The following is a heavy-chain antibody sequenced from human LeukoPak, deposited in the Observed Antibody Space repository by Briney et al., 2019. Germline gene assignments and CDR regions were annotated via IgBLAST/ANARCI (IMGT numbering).Heavy chain of an antibody. CDR2: IYYSGGT. Sequence: SETLSLTCTVSGGSISSYYWSWIRQPPGKGLEWIGYIYYSGGTNYNPSLKSRVTISVDTSKNQFSLKLSSVTAADTAVYYCARGAGSSSWYFWGQGTLVTVSS. CDR3: ARGAGSSSWYF. D-gene: IGHD6-13*01. CDR1: GGSISSYY. V-gene: IGHV4-59*01. J-gene: IGHJ4*02.